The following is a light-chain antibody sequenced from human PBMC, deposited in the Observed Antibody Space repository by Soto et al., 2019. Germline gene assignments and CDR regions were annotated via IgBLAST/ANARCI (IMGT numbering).Light chain of an antibody. Sequence: SALPKPASVYGAPGQSITISCTGTSSDVGGYNYVSWYQHHPGKAPKLMIYDVSNRPSGVSNRFSGSKSGNTASLTISGLQPEDEADYYCSSYTTSNTRQIVFGTGTKVTVL. CDR2: DVS. CDR1: SSDVGGYNY. V-gene: IGLV2-14*03. J-gene: IGLJ1*01. CDR3: SSYTTSNTRQIV.